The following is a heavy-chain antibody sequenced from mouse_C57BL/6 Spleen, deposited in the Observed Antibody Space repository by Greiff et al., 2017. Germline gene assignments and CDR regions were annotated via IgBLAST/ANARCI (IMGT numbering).Heavy chain of an antibody. CDR1: GFTFSDYY. V-gene: IGHV5-16*01. CDR2: INYDGSST. CDR3: ARATTTVVPYFDY. D-gene: IGHD1-1*01. J-gene: IGHJ2*01. Sequence: EVMLVESEGGLVQPGSSMKLSCTASGFTFSDYYMAWVRQVPEKGLEWVANINYDGSSTYYLDSLKSRFIISRDNAKNILYLQMISLKSEDTATYYCARATTTVVPYFDYWGQGTTLTVSS.